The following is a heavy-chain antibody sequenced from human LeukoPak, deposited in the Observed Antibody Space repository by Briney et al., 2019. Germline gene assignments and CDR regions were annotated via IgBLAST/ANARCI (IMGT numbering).Heavy chain of an antibody. CDR3: TRHATVPAATKYYYYYYYMDV. CDR1: GFTFSGSA. D-gene: IGHD2-2*01. Sequence: AGSLRLSCAASGFTFSGSAMHWVRQASGKGLEWVGRIRSKANSYATAYAASVKGRFTISRDDSKNTAYLQMNSLKTEETAVYYCTRHATVPAATKYYYYYYYMDVWGKGSTASVSS. J-gene: IGHJ6*03. V-gene: IGHV3-73*01. CDR2: IRSKANSYAT.